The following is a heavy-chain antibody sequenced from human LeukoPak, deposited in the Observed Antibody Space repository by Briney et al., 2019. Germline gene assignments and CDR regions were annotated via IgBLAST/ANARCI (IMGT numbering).Heavy chain of an antibody. CDR3: AKIYCSSTSCYWDYYYYMDV. CDR1: GFTFSSYG. Sequence: GGSLRLSCAAPGFTFSSYGMHWVRQAPGKGLEWVAFIRYDGSNKYYADSVKGRFTISRDNSKNTLYLQMNSLRAEDTAVYYCAKIYCSSTSCYWDYYYYMDVWGKGTTVTVSS. V-gene: IGHV3-30*02. J-gene: IGHJ6*03. D-gene: IGHD2-2*01. CDR2: IRYDGSNK.